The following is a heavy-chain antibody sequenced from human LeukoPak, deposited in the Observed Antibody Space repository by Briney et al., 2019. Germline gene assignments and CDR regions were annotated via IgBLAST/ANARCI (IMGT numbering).Heavy chain of an antibody. CDR1: GFTFSDHY. CDR3: ARGGYDDYYYYYYMDV. Sequence: GGSLRLSSAASGFTFSDHYMDWVRQAPGRGLEWVGRTRNKANSYTTEYAASVKGRFTISRDDSKNSLYLQMNSLKTEDTAVYYCARGGYDDYYYYYYMDVWGKGTTVTVSS. J-gene: IGHJ6*03. CDR2: TRNKANSYTT. D-gene: IGHD5-12*01. V-gene: IGHV3-72*01.